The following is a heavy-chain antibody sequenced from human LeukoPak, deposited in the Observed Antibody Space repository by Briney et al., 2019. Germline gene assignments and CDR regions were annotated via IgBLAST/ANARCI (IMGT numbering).Heavy chain of an antibody. Sequence: SETLSLTCGVSGYSITSDYFWGWIRQPPGKGLEYIGSISHSGSTFYNPSLKSRVTISVDTSKNHFSLSLSSVTASDTAVYYCARDREYYYMDVWGKGTTVSVSS. D-gene: IGHD1-26*01. CDR1: GYSITSDYF. CDR2: ISHSGST. J-gene: IGHJ6*03. V-gene: IGHV4-38-2*02. CDR3: ARDREYYYMDV.